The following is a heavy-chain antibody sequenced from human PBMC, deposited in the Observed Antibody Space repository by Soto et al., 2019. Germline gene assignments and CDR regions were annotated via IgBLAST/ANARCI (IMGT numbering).Heavy chain of an antibody. D-gene: IGHD4-17*01. CDR1: GFTFSSYS. CDR3: AREASTENFDY. CDR2: ISSSSSTI. V-gene: IGHV3-48*01. J-gene: IGHJ4*01. Sequence: EVQLVESGGGLVQPGGSLRLSCAASGFTFSSYSMNWVRQAPGKGLEWVSYISSSSSTIYYADSVKGRFTISRDNAKNSLYLQMNSLRAEDTAVYYCAREASTENFDYWGHGTLVTVSS.